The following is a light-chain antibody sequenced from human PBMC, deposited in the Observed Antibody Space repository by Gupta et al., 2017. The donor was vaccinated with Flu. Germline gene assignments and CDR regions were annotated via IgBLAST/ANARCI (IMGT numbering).Light chain of an antibody. CDR1: ALAKRY. V-gene: IGLV3-25*02. CDR3: QSADSSGVV. CDR2: KDT. Sequence: SFDLTPPPSVSVSPGQTARITCSGDALAKRYSYWYQQKAGQAPVLVMKKDTEGPSEIPERFSGSSSGTTVTLTISGVQAEDEADYYCQSADSSGVVFGGGTKLTVL. J-gene: IGLJ2*01.